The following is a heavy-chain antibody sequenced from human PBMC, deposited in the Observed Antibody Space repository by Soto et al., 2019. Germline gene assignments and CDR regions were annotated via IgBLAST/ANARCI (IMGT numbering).Heavy chain of an antibody. Sequence: ASVKVSCKASGYTFTSYYMHWVRQAPGQGLEWMGIINPSGGSTSYAQKFQGRVTMTRDTSTSTAYMELSSLRSEDTAVYYCAREGPNTIFGVVYPTPLDYWGQGTLVTVSS. CDR2: INPSGGST. V-gene: IGHV1-46*01. D-gene: IGHD3-3*01. J-gene: IGHJ4*02. CDR3: AREGPNTIFGVVYPTPLDY. CDR1: GYTFTSYY.